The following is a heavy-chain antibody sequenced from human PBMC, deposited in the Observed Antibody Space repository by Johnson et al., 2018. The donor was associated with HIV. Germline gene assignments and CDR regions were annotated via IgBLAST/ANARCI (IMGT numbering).Heavy chain of an antibody. J-gene: IGHJ3*02. V-gene: IGHV3-66*01. D-gene: IGHD1-26*01. Sequence: VQLVESGGGLVQPGGSLRLSCAASGFTVSSNYMSWVRQAPGKGLEWVSVIYSGGSTYYADSVKGRFTMSRANAKNSLYLQMNSLRAEDTALYYCAREGSGSWGRKRGPVRADAFDIWGQGTMVTVSS. CDR2: IYSGGST. CDR1: GFTVSSNY. CDR3: AREGSGSWGRKRGPVRADAFDI.